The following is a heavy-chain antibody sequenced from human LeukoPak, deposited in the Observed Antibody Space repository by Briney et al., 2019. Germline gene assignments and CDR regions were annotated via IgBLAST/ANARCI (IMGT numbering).Heavy chain of an antibody. CDR3: ARRGSTDY. V-gene: IGHV3-7*03. CDR1: GFSFSGYW. J-gene: IGHJ4*02. CDR2: IKEDGSEK. Sequence: GRSLRLSCAASGFSFSGYWMTWVRQAPGKGLEWVANIKEDGSEKYYADFVKGRFTISRDNAKNSLDLQMNSLRAEDTAVYYCARRGSTDYWGQGTLVTVSS. D-gene: IGHD2/OR15-2a*01.